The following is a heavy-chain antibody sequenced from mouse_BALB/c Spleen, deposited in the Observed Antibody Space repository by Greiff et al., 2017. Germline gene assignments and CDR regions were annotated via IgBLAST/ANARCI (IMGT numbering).Heavy chain of an antibody. Sequence: VQLQQSGAELVKPGASVKLSCTASGFNIKDTYMHWVKQRPEQGLEWIGRIDPANGNTKYDPKFQGKATITADTSSNTAYLQLSSLTSEDTAVYYCARRPDGYYPYYAMDYWGQGTSVTVSS. CDR2: IDPANGNT. J-gene: IGHJ4*01. D-gene: IGHD2-3*01. V-gene: IGHV14-3*02. CDR3: ARRPDGYYPYYAMDY. CDR1: GFNIKDTY.